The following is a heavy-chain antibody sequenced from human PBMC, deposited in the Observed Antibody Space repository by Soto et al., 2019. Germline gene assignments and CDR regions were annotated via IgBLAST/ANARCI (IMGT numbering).Heavy chain of an antibody. D-gene: IGHD3-3*01. CDR1: GGSVNGYY. CDR3: ATRITVFGLLIPPFDP. V-gene: IGHV4-34*01. J-gene: IGHJ5*02. Sequence: SETLSLTCAVYGGSVNGYYWNWIRQPPGKGLEWIGEIHHTGGTHYNPSLKSRVTMSVDTSKNQFSLRLSSVTAADTAIYYCATRITVFGLLIPPFDPWGQGTQVTVSS. CDR2: IHHTGGT.